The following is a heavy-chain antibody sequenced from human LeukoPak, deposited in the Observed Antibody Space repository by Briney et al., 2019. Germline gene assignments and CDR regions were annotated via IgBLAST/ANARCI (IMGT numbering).Heavy chain of an antibody. J-gene: IGHJ4*02. Sequence: GGSLRLSCAASGFTFSSYWMTWVRQAPGKGLEWVANIKQGGSERYYVGSVKGRFTISRDNAKNSLYLQMNSLRAEDTAVYYCARDGGRRDDYWGQGTLVTVSS. CDR2: IKQGGSER. V-gene: IGHV3-7*01. D-gene: IGHD5-24*01. CDR1: GFTFSSYW. CDR3: ARDGGRRDDY.